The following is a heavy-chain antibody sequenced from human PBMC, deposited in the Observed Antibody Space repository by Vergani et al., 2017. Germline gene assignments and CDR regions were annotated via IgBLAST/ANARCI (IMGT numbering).Heavy chain of an antibody. CDR2: INPSGGST. J-gene: IGHJ4*02. V-gene: IGHV1-46*03. Sequence: QVLLVQSGAEVKKPGASVRVSCKTSGYTFTSYYMHWVRQAPGQGLEWMGIINPSGGSTTYAQQFQGRLTMTRDTSTSTVYMDLSNLRSEDTAVYYCARPHGDILPPDPRRLDYWGQGTLVTVSS. CDR1: GYTFTSYY. CDR3: ARPHGDILPPDPRRLDY.